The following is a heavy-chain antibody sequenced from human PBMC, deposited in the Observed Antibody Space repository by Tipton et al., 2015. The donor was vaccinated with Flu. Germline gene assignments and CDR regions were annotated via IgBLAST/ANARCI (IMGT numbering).Heavy chain of an antibody. CDR3: ARDNALFPGALYY. Sequence: TLSLTCTVSSGSIRSTNYFCAWIRQPSGKRLELIGSIYPSGTTYYNPSLKSRVTISVDRSRSQFSLKLRSVTAADTAMYYCARDNALFPGALYYWGQGTLVTVSS. CDR2: IYPSGTT. J-gene: IGHJ4*02. D-gene: IGHD3-10*01. CDR1: SGSIRSTNYF. V-gene: IGHV4-39*07.